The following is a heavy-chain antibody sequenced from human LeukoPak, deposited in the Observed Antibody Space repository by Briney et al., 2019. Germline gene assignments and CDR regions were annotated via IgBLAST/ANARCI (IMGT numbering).Heavy chain of an antibody. V-gene: IGHV4-4*02. D-gene: IGHD1-26*01. CDR3: ARPRGSYGNSDAFDI. J-gene: IGHJ3*02. CDR1: GGSISSSNW. CDR2: IYHTGSA. Sequence: GGSISSSNWWGWVRQPPGKGLEWIGEIYHTGSANYNPSLKSRVTMSIDKSKNQFSLKVTSVTAADTAVYYCARPRGSYGNSDAFDIWGQGTMVTVSS.